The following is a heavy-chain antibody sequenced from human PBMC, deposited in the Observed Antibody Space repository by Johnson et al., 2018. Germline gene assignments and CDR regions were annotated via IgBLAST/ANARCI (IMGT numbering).Heavy chain of an antibody. CDR2: ISYDGSNK. CDR3: AKKVGLGIDCMDV. J-gene: IGHJ6*03. V-gene: IGHV3-30*18. Sequence: VQLVESGGGVVQPGRSLRLSCAASGFTFSSYAMHWVRQAPGKGLEWVAVISYDGSNKYYADSVKGRVTISRDNSKKKLYLEMNSLRVEDTAVYYCAKKVGLGIDCMDVWGKGTTVIVSS. D-gene: IGHD7-27*01. CDR1: GFTFSSYA.